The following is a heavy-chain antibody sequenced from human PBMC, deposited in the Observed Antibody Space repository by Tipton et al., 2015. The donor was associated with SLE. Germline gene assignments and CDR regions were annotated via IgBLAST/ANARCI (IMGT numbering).Heavy chain of an antibody. D-gene: IGHD1-26*01. J-gene: IGHJ3*02. CDR3: AKALGLRYSGSHDAFDI. CDR1: GLSFRNYA. CDR2: ISGSDGST. V-gene: IGHV3-23*01. Sequence: GSLRLSCVGSGLSFRNYAISWLRQAPGKGLEWVSAISGSDGSTYYADSVKGRFTISRDNSKNTLYLQMNSLKAEDTAVYYCAKALGLRYSGSHDAFDIWGQGTMVTVSS.